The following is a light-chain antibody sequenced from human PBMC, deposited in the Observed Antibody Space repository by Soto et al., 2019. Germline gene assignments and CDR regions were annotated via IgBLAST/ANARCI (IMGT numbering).Light chain of an antibody. CDR2: GAS. Sequence: EIVLTQSPGTLSLSPGERATLSCRASQSVRSSYLAWYQQKPGQAPRLLIYGASSRATGIPDRFSGSGSGTDFTLTISRLEPEDCAVYYGQQYGSSRTFGHGTKVEIK. V-gene: IGKV3-20*01. CDR3: QQYGSSRT. J-gene: IGKJ1*01. CDR1: QSVRSSY.